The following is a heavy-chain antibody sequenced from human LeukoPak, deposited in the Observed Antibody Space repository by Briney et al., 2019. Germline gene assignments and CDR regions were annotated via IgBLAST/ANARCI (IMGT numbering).Heavy chain of an antibody. J-gene: IGHJ4*02. D-gene: IGHD5-24*01. V-gene: IGHV1-58*02. Sequence: GASVKVSCKASGFTFTNSAMQWVRQARRQRLEWIGWIVVASGNTKYAQKFQERVTITRDMSTSTAYMELSSLSPEDTAVYYCAAAPIEMQQRGFDYWGQGTLVTVSS. CDR3: AAAPIEMQQRGFDY. CDR2: IVVASGNT. CDR1: GFTFTNSA.